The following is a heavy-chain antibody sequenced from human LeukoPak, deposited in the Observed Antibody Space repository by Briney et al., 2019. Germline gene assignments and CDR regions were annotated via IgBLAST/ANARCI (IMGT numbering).Heavy chain of an antibody. CDR2: IYYSGST. CDR3: ARSQQWLVLGLYFDY. V-gene: IGHV4-39*01. CDR1: GGSISSSSYY. Sequence: PSETLSLTCTVSGGSISSSSYYWGWIRQPPGKGLEWIGSIYYSGSTYYNPSLKSRVTISVDTSKNQFSLKLSSVTAADTAVYYCARSQQWLVLGLYFDYWGQGTLVTVAS. J-gene: IGHJ4*02. D-gene: IGHD6-19*01.